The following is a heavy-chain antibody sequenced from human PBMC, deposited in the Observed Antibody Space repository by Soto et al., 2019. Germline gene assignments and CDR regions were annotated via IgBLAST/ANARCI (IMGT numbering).Heavy chain of an antibody. CDR2: INAGNGNT. D-gene: IGHD3-10*01. Sequence: ASVKVSCKASGYTFTSYAMHWVRQAPGQRLEWMGWINAGNGNTKYSQKFQGRVTITRDTSASTAYMELSSLRPEDTAVYYCARGPPLPHPSLLWFGELPLEYFDYWGQGTLVTVSS. CDR3: ARGPPLPHPSLLWFGELPLEYFDY. CDR1: GYTFTSYA. V-gene: IGHV1-3*01. J-gene: IGHJ4*02.